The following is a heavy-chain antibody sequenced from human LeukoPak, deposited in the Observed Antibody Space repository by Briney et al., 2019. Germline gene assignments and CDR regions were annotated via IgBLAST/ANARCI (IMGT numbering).Heavy chain of an antibody. CDR1: GFIFTHYW. CDR3: ARLYYSASGYPDY. D-gene: IGHD3-22*01. V-gene: IGHV5-51*01. J-gene: IGHJ4*02. CDR2: IYPDDFDT. Sequence: GESLKISCKGSGFIFTHYWIGWVRQEPGKGLEWMGIIYPDDFDTRYSPSFQGQVTISADKSINTAFLQWSSLKASDSAIYYCARLYYSASGYPDYWGQGTLVTVSS.